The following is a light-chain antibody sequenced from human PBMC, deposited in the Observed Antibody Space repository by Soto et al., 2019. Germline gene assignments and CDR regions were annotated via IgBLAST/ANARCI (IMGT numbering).Light chain of an antibody. J-gene: IGKJ4*01. CDR2: GVS. CDR1: QSVSSN. Sequence: TQSPATRSVSPGESATLSCRASQSVSSNLAWYQQKPCQAPRLLIYGVSTRATGIPARFSGSGSETKFTLTISSLQSEDFAVYYCQQYKNWPPLTFGGGTKVDIK. CDR3: QQYKNWPPLT. V-gene: IGKV3-15*01.